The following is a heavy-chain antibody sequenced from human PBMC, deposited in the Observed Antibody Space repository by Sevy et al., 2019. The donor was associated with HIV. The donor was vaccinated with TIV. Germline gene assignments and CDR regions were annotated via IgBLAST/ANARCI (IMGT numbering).Heavy chain of an antibody. CDR2: IFSSGST. D-gene: IGHD6-19*01. CDR3: VSLFLSYRSGWSYFDY. V-gene: IGHV3-66*02. CDR1: GFTVNNKY. Sequence: GGSLRLSCAISGFTVNNKYIIWVRQAPGKGLEWVSVIFSSGSTYYADSAKGRFTISRDNSKNTVYLQMNSLRAEDTAVYYCVSLFLSYRSGWSYFDYWGQGTLVTVSS. J-gene: IGHJ4*02.